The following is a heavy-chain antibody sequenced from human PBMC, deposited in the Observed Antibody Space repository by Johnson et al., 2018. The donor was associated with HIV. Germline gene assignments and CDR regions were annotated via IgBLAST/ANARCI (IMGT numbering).Heavy chain of an antibody. Sequence: QVQLVESGGGLVKPGGSLRLSCAVSGFTFSDYYMSWIRQAPGKGLEWVSYIRSSGSTIYYADSVKGRFPISRDNSKNTLYLQMNSLRAEDTAGYSCAKGLKLGSGDDAFDIWGQGTMVTVSS. V-gene: IGHV3-11*04. D-gene: IGHD7-27*01. CDR1: GFTFSDYY. CDR3: AKGLKLGSGDDAFDI. J-gene: IGHJ3*02. CDR2: IRSSGSTI.